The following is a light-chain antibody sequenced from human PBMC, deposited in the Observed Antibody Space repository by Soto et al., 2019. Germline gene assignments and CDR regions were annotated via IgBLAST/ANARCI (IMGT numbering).Light chain of an antibody. CDR2: QIS. Sequence: DVVLTQTPLSSPVTLGQPASISCRSSHRLVYSDGNTYLSWLQQRPGQPPRLLIYQISNRFSGVPDRFSGSGAGTDFTLNISRGEAEDVGVYYCMQFAHFPRTFGQVTKVDI. J-gene: IGKJ1*01. CDR1: HRLVYSDGNTY. CDR3: MQFAHFPRT. V-gene: IGKV2-24*01.